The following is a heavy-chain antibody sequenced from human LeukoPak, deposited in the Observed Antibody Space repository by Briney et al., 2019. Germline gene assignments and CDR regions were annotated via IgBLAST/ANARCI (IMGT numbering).Heavy chain of an antibody. Sequence: SQTLSLTCTVSGGSISSGSYYWSWIRQPAGKGLEWIGRIHTSGSTNYNPSLKSRVTISVDTSKNQFSLKLSSVTAADTAVYYCARGYCSSTSCPPYYFDYWGQGTLVTVSS. CDR2: IHTSGST. V-gene: IGHV4-61*02. CDR3: ARGYCSSTSCPPYYFDY. J-gene: IGHJ4*02. D-gene: IGHD2-2*01. CDR1: GGSISSGSYY.